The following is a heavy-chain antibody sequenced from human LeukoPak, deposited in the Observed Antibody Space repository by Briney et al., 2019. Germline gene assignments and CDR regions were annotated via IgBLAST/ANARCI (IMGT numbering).Heavy chain of an antibody. V-gene: IGHV4-39*01. Sequence: SETLSLTCIVSGGSISNSSYYWGWIRQPPGKGLEWIGSIYYSGSAYYNPSLKSRVTISVDTSKNQFSLKLTSVTAADTAVYYCARHRVVTPNYWGQGTLVTVSS. CDR2: IYYSGSA. J-gene: IGHJ4*02. CDR1: GGSISNSSYY. D-gene: IGHD4-23*01. CDR3: ARHRVVTPNY.